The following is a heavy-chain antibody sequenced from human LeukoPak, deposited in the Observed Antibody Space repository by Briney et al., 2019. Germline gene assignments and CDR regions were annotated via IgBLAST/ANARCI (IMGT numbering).Heavy chain of an antibody. J-gene: IGHJ5*02. V-gene: IGHV3-15*07. CDR1: GFTFSNAW. Sequence: TGGSLRLSCATSGFTFSNAWMNWVRQAPGKGLEWVGRIRSNSDGGTIDYAAPVKGRFTLSRDDSKTTLYLQMNSLQTEDTAVYYCATDFYDSTWGQGTLVAVSS. D-gene: IGHD3-22*01. CDR3: ATDFYDST. CDR2: IRSNSDGGTI.